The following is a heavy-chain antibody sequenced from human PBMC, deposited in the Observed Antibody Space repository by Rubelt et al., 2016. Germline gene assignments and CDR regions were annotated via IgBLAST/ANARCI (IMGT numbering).Heavy chain of an antibody. CDR3: ATVGIAAAGGFDY. Sequence: AMHWVRQAPGQRLEWMGWINAGNGNTKYSQKFQGRVTITRDTSASTAYMELSSLRSEDTAVYYCATVGIAAAGGFDYWGQGTLVTVSS. D-gene: IGHD6-13*01. J-gene: IGHJ4*02. CDR1: A. V-gene: IGHV1-3*01. CDR2: INAGNGNT.